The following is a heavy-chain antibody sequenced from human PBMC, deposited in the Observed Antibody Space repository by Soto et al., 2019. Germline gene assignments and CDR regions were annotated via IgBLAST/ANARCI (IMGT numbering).Heavy chain of an antibody. CDR3: AKTTDGWFSAFEI. J-gene: IGHJ3*02. D-gene: IGHD6-19*01. V-gene: IGHV3-23*01. CDR2: ISGSGTTA. CDR1: GFIFSSYA. Sequence: EVQLLESGGCLVQPGGSLRLSYAASGFIFSSYAMSWVRQAPGKGLEWVSAISGSGTTAYYADSVKGRFTFSRDNSKKTMYLQMNSLRAEDTAVYYCAKTTDGWFSAFEIWGQGTMVTVSP.